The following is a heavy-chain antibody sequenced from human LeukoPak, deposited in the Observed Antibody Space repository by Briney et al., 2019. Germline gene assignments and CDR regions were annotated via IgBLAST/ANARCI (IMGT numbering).Heavy chain of an antibody. CDR1: GFTFSSYA. V-gene: IGHV3-23*01. Sequence: GGSLRLSCASSGFTFSSYAMSWVRQAPGKGLEWVSAISGSGGSTYYADSVKGRFTISRDNSKNTLYLQMNSLRAEDTAVYYCAKDLKAASWFDPWGQGTLVTVSS. CDR2: ISGSGGST. D-gene: IGHD2-15*01. J-gene: IGHJ5*02. CDR3: AKDLKAASWFDP.